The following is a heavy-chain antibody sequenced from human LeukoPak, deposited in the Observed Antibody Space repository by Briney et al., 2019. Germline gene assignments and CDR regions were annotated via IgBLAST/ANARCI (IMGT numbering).Heavy chain of an antibody. V-gene: IGHV4-39*01. CDR2: IYYSGST. CDR3: ARGLNYYYYGMDV. J-gene: IGHJ6*02. CDR1: GGSISSSSYY. D-gene: IGHD3-16*01. Sequence: PSETLSLTCTVSGGSISSSSYYWGWIRQPPGKGLEWIGSIYYSGSTYYNPSLKSRVTISVDTSKNQFSLKLSSVTAADTAVYYCARGLNYYYYGMDVWGQGTTVTVSS.